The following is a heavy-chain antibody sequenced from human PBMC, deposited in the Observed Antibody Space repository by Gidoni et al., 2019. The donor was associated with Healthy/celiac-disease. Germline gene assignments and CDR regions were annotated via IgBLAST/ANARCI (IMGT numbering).Heavy chain of an antibody. D-gene: IGHD5-12*01. Sequence: QLQLQESGPGLVKPSETLSLTCTVSGGSISSSSYYWGWIRPPPGKGLEWIGSIYYSGSTYYNPSLKSRVTISVDTSKNQFSLKLSSVTAADTAVYYCARLRWLQSRDFDYWGQGTLVTVSS. V-gene: IGHV4-39*01. CDR3: ARLRWLQSRDFDY. CDR2: IYYSGST. CDR1: GGSISSSSYY. J-gene: IGHJ4*02.